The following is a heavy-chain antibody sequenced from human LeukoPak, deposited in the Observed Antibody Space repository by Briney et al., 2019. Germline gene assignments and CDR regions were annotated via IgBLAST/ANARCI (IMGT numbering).Heavy chain of an antibody. CDR3: ARTATRYCTGTSCRYYVDY. J-gene: IGHJ4*02. Sequence: GSLRLSCAASGFTVINNYMTWVRQAPGKGLQWVSVIYPDGNTYYADSVEGRFTISRDSSKDTLYLQLNSLRVEDTAVYFCARTATRYCTGTSCRYYVDYWGQGTLVTVSS. CDR1: GFTVINNY. V-gene: IGHV3-66*01. D-gene: IGHD2-2*01. CDR2: IYPDGNT.